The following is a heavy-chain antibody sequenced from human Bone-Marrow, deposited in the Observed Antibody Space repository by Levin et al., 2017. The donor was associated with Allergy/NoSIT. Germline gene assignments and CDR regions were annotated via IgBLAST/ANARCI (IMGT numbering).Heavy chain of an antibody. V-gene: IGHV3-30*03. D-gene: IGHD3-9*01. CDR2: ISNDGSYK. J-gene: IGHJ4*02. CDR1: GFTFRSYG. CDR3: ATSYYGVLTRYYLFDY. Sequence: LSLTCAASGFTFRSYGLHWVRQAPGKGLEWVAVISNDGSYKYYADSVKGRFTISRDNSKNTLYLQMNSLRPEDTAVYYSATSYYGVLTRYYLFDYWGQGTLVTVSS.